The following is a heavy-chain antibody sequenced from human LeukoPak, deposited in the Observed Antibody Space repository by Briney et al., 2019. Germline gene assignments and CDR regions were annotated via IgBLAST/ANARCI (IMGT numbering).Heavy chain of an antibody. J-gene: IGHJ4*02. D-gene: IGHD2-2*01. CDR1: GYTFTSYG. V-gene: IGHV1-18*01. CDR3: ARVSKFCSSISCYLDY. Sequence: ASVKVSCKASGYTFTSYGISWVRQAPGQGLEWMGWISAYNGNTNYAQKLQGRVTMTTDTSTSTAYMELRSLRSDDTAVYYCARVSKFCSSISCYLDYWGQGTLVTVSS. CDR2: ISAYNGNT.